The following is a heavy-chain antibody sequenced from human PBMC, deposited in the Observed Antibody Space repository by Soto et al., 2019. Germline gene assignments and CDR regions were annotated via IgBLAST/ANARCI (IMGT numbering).Heavy chain of an antibody. V-gene: IGHV3-33*01. D-gene: IGHD6-13*01. Sequence: QVQLVESGGGVVQPGRSLRLSCAASGFTFSSYGMHWVRQAPGKGLEWVAVIWYDGSNKYYADSVKGRFTISRDNSKNTLYLQMNSLRAEDTAVYYCASVLYSSSWYYFDYWGQGTLVTVSS. CDR3: ASVLYSSSWYYFDY. J-gene: IGHJ4*02. CDR2: IWYDGSNK. CDR1: GFTFSSYG.